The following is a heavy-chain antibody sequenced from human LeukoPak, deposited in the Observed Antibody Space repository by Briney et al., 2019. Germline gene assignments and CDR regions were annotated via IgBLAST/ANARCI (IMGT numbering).Heavy chain of an antibody. CDR1: GGSISSYY. CDR3: ARLSTVTTESDY. V-gene: IGHV4-39*01. J-gene: IGHJ4*02. D-gene: IGHD4-17*01. Sequence: SETLSLTCTVSGGSISSYYWGWIRQPPGKGLEWIGSIYYSGSTYYNPSLKSRVTISVDTSKDQFSLKLSSVTAADTAVYYCARLSTVTTESDYWGQGTLVTVSS. CDR2: IYYSGST.